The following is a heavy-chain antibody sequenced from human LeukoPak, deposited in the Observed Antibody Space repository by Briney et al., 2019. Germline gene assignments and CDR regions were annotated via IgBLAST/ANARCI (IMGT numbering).Heavy chain of an antibody. V-gene: IGHV1-69*04. J-gene: IGHJ6*02. CDR1: GGTFSSYA. Sequence: SVRVSCKASGGTFSSYAISWVRQAPGQGLEWMGRIIPILGIANYAQKFQGRVTITADKSTSTAYMELSSLRSEDTAVYYCARAGSNYYYYYGMDVWGQGTTVTVSS. CDR2: IIPILGIA. CDR3: ARAGSNYYYYYGMDV. D-gene: IGHD4-11*01.